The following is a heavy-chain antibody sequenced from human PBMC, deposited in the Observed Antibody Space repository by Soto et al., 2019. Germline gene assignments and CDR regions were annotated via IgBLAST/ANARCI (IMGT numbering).Heavy chain of an antibody. CDR2: IIPIFGTA. CDR3: AGGRIAIFGVVIRVFDY. J-gene: IGHJ4*02. D-gene: IGHD3-3*01. V-gene: IGHV1-69*01. CDR1: GGTFSSYA. Sequence: QVQLVQSGAEVKKPGSSVKVSCKASGGTFSSYAISWVRQAPGQGLEWMGGIIPIFGTANYAQKFQGRVTITADESTSTAYMEVRRLRSEDTAVYYRAGGRIAIFGVVIRVFDYWGQGTLVTVSS.